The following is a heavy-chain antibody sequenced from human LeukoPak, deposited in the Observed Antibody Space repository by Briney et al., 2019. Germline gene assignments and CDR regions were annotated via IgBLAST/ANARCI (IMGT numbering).Heavy chain of an antibody. CDR2: ISYSGNT. CDR1: GGSFSSNDYS. D-gene: IGHD6-13*01. V-gene: IGHV4-39*01. CDR3: ARPRSIAAVGTTWFDP. Sequence: SETLSLTCSVPGGSFSSNDYSWGWIRQPPGKGLEWIGSISYSGNTYYNPSLKSRVTISVDTPKNQFSLRLTSVTAADTAVYYCARPRSIAAVGTTWFDPWGQGTLVTVSS. J-gene: IGHJ5*02.